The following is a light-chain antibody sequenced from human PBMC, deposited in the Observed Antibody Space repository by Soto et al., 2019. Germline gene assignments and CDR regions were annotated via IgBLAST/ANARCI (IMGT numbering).Light chain of an antibody. Sequence: QYALTQLRSMSGSPGQSVTISCTGTISDVGGFNSVSWYQQHPGKAPKLMIYDVNKRPSGVPDRFSGSKSGSTASLTISGLQAEDEADYYCCSYAGSYSYDFATGTKVTVL. CDR2: DVN. J-gene: IGLJ1*01. V-gene: IGLV2-11*01. CDR1: ISDVGGFNS. CDR3: CSYAGSYSYD.